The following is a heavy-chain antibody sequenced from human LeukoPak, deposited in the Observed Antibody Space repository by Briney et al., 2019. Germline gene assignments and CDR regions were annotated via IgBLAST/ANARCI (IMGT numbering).Heavy chain of an antibody. V-gene: IGHV3-23*01. D-gene: IGHD1-26*01. J-gene: IGHJ4*02. Sequence: GGSLRLSCVVSGFTFSNYPMSWVRQAPGKGLEWVSVISESGDVTHYADSMKGRFTISRDNTKNTLSLHMNSLRDEDTAVYYCASSGSYRFDYWGQGTLVTVSS. CDR1: GFTFSNYP. CDR2: ISESGDVT. CDR3: ASSGSYRFDY.